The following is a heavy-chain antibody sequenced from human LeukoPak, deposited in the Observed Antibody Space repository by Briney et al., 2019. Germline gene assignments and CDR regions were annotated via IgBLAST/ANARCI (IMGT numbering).Heavy chain of an antibody. Sequence: GGSLRLSCAASGFTFSSSGMHWVRQAPGKGLEWVTFIRYDGSYKYYADSVKGRFTISRDNSKNTLYLQMNSLRAEDTAVYYCARGVRRRPDAFDIWGQGTMVTVSS. V-gene: IGHV3-30*02. CDR1: GFTFSSSG. CDR2: IRYDGSYK. CDR3: ARGVRRRPDAFDI. J-gene: IGHJ3*02. D-gene: IGHD6-25*01.